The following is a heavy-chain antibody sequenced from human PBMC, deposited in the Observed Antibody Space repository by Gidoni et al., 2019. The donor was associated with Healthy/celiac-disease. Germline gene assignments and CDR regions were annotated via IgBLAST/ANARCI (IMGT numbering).Heavy chain of an antibody. CDR3: AGDRIVGATALHYYYGMDV. CDR1: GFTFSSHA. V-gene: IGHV3-23*01. CDR2: ISGSGGST. Sequence: EVQLLESVGGLVQPGGSLRLSCSASGFTFSSHALGWVRQAPGKGLEWVSAISGSGGSTYYADSVKGRFTSSRDNSKNTLYLQMNSLRAEDTAVYYCAGDRIVGATALHYYYGMDVWGQGTTVTVSS. D-gene: IGHD1-26*01. J-gene: IGHJ6*02.